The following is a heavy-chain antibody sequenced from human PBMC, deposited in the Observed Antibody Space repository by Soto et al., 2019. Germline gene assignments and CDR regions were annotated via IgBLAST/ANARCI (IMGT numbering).Heavy chain of an antibody. CDR2: IDWDDDT. CDR1: GFSLSTSGMS. V-gene: IGHV2-70*11. Sequence: SGPTLVNPTETLTLTCTFSGFSLSTSGMSVGWIRQPPGKALEWLARIDWDDDTYYSTSLKTRLTISKDTSKSQVVLTMTNMDPVDTATYYCARIGVLPSRVAAFDIWGQGTMVTVSS. CDR3: ARIGVLPSRVAAFDI. J-gene: IGHJ3*02. D-gene: IGHD1-26*01.